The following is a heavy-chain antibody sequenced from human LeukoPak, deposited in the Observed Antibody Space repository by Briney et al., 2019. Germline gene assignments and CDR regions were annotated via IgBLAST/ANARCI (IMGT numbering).Heavy chain of an antibody. CDR3: AKHPSATSGIPNY. V-gene: IGHV3-23*01. Sequence: GGSLTLSCAASGFTCSSYAMSWVGQAPGKGLEWVSAISGSGGSTYYADSVKGRFTISRDNSKNTLYLQMNSLRAEDTAVYYCAKHPSATSGIPNYWGQGTLVTVSS. D-gene: IGHD1-26*01. J-gene: IGHJ4*02. CDR2: ISGSGGST. CDR1: GFTCSSYA.